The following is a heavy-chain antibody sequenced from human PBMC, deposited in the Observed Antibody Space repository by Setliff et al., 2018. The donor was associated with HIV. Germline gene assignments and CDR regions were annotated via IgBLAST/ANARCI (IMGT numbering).Heavy chain of an antibody. CDR2: INWNGGTT. CDR3: ARLLRGGGDYFDY. Sequence: GGSLRLSCAASGFTFNDYGMTWVRQAPGKGLEWVSGINWNGGTTGYADSVRGRFTISRDNAKNSPFLQMNSLRAEDTAIYYCARLLRGGGDYFDYWGQGTLVTVSS. J-gene: IGHJ4*02. D-gene: IGHD3-10*01. V-gene: IGHV3-20*04. CDR1: GFTFNDYG.